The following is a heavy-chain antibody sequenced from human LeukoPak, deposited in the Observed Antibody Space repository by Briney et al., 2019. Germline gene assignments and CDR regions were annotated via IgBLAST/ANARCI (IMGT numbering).Heavy chain of an antibody. J-gene: IGHJ3*02. Sequence: ASVKVSWKASGYTFPNYGIIWVRQAPGQGLEWMGCISPYNGDTNYKQKPQSRVTMTTVKSTTTAYMELRSLRHDDTVLYYWARGDDDFDIWGQGRMVTVSS. V-gene: IGHV1-18*01. CDR2: ISPYNGDT. CDR3: ARGDDDFDI. CDR1: GYTFPNYG.